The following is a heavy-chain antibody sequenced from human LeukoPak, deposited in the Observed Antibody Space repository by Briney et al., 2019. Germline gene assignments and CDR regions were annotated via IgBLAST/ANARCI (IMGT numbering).Heavy chain of an antibody. CDR3: ARRGGYCSSTSCYAADAFDI. J-gene: IGHJ3*02. V-gene: IGHV5-51*01. D-gene: IGHD2-2*01. CDR2: IYPGDPDT. Sequence: GESLKISCKGSGYSFTSYWIGWVRQMPGKGLEWMGIIYPGDPDTRYSPSFQGQVTISADKSISTAYLQWSSLKASDTAMYYCARRGGYCSSTSCYAADAFDIWGQGTMVTVSS. CDR1: GYSFTSYW.